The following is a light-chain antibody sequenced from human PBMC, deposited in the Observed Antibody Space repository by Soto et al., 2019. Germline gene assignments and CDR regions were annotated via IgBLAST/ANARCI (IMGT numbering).Light chain of an antibody. CDR3: HQYVSSPYT. V-gene: IGKV3-20*01. J-gene: IGKJ2*01. CDR1: QTVSSGH. Sequence: EIVLTQSPGTLSLSPGERATLSCRASQTVSSGHLAWYQQKPGQAPRLLISSGSSRATGIPDRFSGSGSGTDFTLTVSRREPEDFGVYFCHQYVSSPYTVGQGTKLEIK. CDR2: SGS.